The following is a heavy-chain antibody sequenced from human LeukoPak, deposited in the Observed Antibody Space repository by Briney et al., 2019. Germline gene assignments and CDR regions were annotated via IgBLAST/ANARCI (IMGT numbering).Heavy chain of an antibody. D-gene: IGHD3-16*01. Sequence: PGGSLRLSCAASGFTFSSYWMSWVRQAPGKGLEWVANIKQDGSDKDYVDSVKGRFTISRDNAMNSLYLQMNSLRAEDTAVYYCARDLWGHMDVWGKGTTVTVSS. V-gene: IGHV3-7*01. CDR3: ARDLWGHMDV. J-gene: IGHJ6*03. CDR1: GFTFSSYW. CDR2: IKQDGSDK.